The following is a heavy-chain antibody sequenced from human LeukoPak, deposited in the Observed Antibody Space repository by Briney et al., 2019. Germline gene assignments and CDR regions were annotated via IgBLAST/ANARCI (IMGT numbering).Heavy chain of an antibody. D-gene: IGHD3-9*01. CDR1: GFTLSSYT. V-gene: IGHV3-23*01. J-gene: IGHJ4*02. CDR3: AKFSPYYDILTGPFDY. CDR2: ISGSGGST. Sequence: PGGSLRLSCAASGFTLSSYTMNWVRQAPGKGLEWVSAISGSGGSTYHADSVKGRFTISRDNSKNTLSLQMNSLRAEDTAVYYCAKFSPYYDILTGPFDYWGQGTLVTVSS.